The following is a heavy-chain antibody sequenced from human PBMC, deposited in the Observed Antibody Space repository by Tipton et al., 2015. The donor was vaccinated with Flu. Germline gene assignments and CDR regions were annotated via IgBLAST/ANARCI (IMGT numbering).Heavy chain of an antibody. Sequence: GLVKPSQTLSLTCAISGDSVSSDRASWNWIRQSPSRGLEWLAKSYYRSKWFYEYAVSVKSRISINPDTSKNQFSLKLSSVSAADTAVYYCARSTTVVTQRGYFQHWGQGSLVTVSS. J-gene: IGHJ1*01. CDR2: SYYRSKWFY. D-gene: IGHD4-23*01. CDR3: ARSTTVVTQRGYFQH. V-gene: IGHV6-1*01. CDR1: GDSVSSDRAS.